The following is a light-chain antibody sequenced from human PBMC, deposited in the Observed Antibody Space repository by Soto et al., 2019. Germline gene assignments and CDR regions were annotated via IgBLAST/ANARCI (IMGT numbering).Light chain of an antibody. CDR2: GAS. J-gene: IGKJ5*01. Sequence: EIVLTQSPGTLSLSPGERATLSCRASQSVSSSYLAWYQQKPGQAPRLLMYGASARATGIPDRFSGREAGTDFNLTISRLEPEDFAVYYRQQYGSPPITFGQGTRLEMK. CDR3: QQYGSPPIT. CDR1: QSVSSSY. V-gene: IGKV3-20*01.